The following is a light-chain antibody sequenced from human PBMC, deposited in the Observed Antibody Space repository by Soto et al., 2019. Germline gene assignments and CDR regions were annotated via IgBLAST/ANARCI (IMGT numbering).Light chain of an antibody. V-gene: IGLV2-14*01. CDR1: SSDVGRYNY. CDR3: SSYTINDNLV. CDR2: EVS. J-gene: IGLJ2*01. Sequence: QSALTQPASVSGSPGQSITISCTGTSSDVGRYNYVSWYQQHPGTAPKLMIFEVSNRPSGVSNRFSGSKSGNTASLTISGLQAEDEADYYCSSYTINDNLVFGGGTKVTV.